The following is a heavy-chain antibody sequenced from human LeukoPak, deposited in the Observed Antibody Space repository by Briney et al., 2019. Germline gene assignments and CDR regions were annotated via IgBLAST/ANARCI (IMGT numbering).Heavy chain of an antibody. Sequence: TGGSLRLSCAASGFTFSGSAMHWVRQASGKGLEWVGCIRSKANSYATAYAASVKGRFTISRDNSKNTLYLQMTSLRVDDTSIYFCAKDKVRYYTSRWSGLVDTWGQGTLVTVSS. D-gene: IGHD6-13*01. V-gene: IGHV3-73*01. CDR3: AKDKVRYYTSRWSGLVDT. CDR1: GFTFSGSA. CDR2: IRSKANSYAT. J-gene: IGHJ5*02.